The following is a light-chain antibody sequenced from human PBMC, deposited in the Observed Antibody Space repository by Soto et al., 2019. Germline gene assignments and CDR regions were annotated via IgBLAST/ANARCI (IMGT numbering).Light chain of an antibody. V-gene: IGKV1-5*03. CDR1: QNINRW. J-gene: IGKJ2*01. CDR2: RAS. Sequence: DIPMTQSPSTLSASVGDRVTITCRASQNINRWLAWYQQKPGEAPRFLIYRASSLESGVPSRFSGNGSGTEFALTISSLQPDDFATYYCQQYDSYPYTFGRGAKVEIK. CDR3: QQYDSYPYT.